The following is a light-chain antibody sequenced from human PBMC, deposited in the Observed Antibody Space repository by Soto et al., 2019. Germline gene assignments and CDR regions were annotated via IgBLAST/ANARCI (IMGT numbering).Light chain of an antibody. Sequence: QSALTRPASVSGSPGQSIAISCTGTSSDVGAHNYVSWYQQHPVKAPKLIIYDVSNRPSGVSTRFSAFKSGNTASLTISGIQAEDKAEYYCSSYTYTSTLVIFGGGTKVTVL. CDR1: SSDVGAHNY. J-gene: IGLJ2*01. CDR3: SSYTYTSTLVI. CDR2: DVS. V-gene: IGLV2-14*03.